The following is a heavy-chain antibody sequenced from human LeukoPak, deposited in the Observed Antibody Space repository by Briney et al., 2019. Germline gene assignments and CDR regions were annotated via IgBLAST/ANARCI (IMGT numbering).Heavy chain of an antibody. CDR2: IYHSGST. J-gene: IGHJ3*02. CDR3: ASLFYDNSGYYHGAPRRAFDI. CDR1: GSSISSGGYS. Sequence: SETLSLTCTVSGSSISSGGYSWSWIRQPPGKGLEWIGYIYHSGSTYYNPSLKSRVTISVDRSKNQFSLKLSSVTAADTAVYYCASLFYDNSGYYHGAPRRAFDIWGQGTMVTVSS. V-gene: IGHV4-30-2*01. D-gene: IGHD3-22*01.